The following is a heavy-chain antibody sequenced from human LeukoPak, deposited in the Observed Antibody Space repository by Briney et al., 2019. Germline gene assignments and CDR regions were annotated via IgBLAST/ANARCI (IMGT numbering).Heavy chain of an antibody. V-gene: IGHV1-18*01. CDR2: ISAYNSNT. CDR1: GYTLTTYS. CDR3: ARDDDILSADFDY. Sequence: GASMKVSCKASGYTLTTYSITWVRQAPGQGLEWMGWISAYNSNTNYAQNLQGRVSMTTDTSTSTAYMELRSLRSDDTAVYYCARDDDILSADFDYWGQGTLVTVSS. D-gene: IGHD3-9*01. J-gene: IGHJ4*02.